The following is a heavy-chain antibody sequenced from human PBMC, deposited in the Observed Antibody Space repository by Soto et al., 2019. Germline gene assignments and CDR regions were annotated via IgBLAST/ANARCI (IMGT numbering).Heavy chain of an antibody. CDR2: IDPSDFDS. Sequence: GEYLKISFQGSGYSFTSYWISWVRQMPGKGLEWMGRIDPSDFDSDYSPSFQGRVTISIDRSISTAYLQWSSLKASDTAMYYCARSLGASDYFHALGQESTVNVSS. CDR1: GYSFTSYW. CDR3: ARSLGASDYFHA. V-gene: IGHV5-10-1*01. D-gene: IGHD4-17*01. J-gene: IGHJ5*02.